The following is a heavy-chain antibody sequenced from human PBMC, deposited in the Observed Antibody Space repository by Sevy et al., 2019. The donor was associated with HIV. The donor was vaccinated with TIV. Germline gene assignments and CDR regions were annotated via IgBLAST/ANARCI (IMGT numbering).Heavy chain of an antibody. CDR2: ISSSISNI. D-gene: IGHD3-3*01. CDR1: GFTFSSYS. Sequence: GGSLRLSCAASGFTFSSYSMNWVRQAAGKGLEWVSYISSSISNIYYAESVKGRFTISRDNAKNSLYLQMNSLRAEDTAVYYCARDRDDFWSGRHTRTGGFDPWGQGTLVTVSS. CDR3: ARDRDDFWSGRHTRTGGFDP. J-gene: IGHJ5*02. V-gene: IGHV3-48*01.